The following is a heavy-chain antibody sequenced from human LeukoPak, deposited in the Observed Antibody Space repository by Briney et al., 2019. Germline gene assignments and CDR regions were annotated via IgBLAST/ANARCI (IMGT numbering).Heavy chain of an antibody. CDR3: ARCRDGGRGEAADY. V-gene: IGHV4-39*06. D-gene: IGHD4-23*01. J-gene: IGHJ4*02. CDR2: IYDSAST. CDR1: GGSITSDNYY. Sequence: PSETLSLTCTVSGGSITSDNYYWGWMRQTPGKGLDWIGSIYDSASTNYNPSLKSRVTISLDTSKNQVTLRLTAVTVADTAVYYCARCRDGGRGEAADYWGQGTLVTVSS.